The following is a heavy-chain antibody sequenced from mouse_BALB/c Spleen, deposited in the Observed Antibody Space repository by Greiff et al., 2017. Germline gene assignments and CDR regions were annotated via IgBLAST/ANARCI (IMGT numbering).Heavy chain of an antibody. CDR2: ISYSGST. J-gene: IGHJ4*01. D-gene: IGHD1-2*01. CDR1: GYSITSDYA. CDR3: AATATFYAMDY. Sequence: EVQLVESGPGLVKPSQSLSLTCTVTGYSITSDYAWNWIRQFPGNKLEWMGYISYSGSTSYNPSLKSRISITRDTSKNQFFLQLNSVTTEDTATYYCAATATFYAMDYWGQGTSVTVSS. V-gene: IGHV3-2*02.